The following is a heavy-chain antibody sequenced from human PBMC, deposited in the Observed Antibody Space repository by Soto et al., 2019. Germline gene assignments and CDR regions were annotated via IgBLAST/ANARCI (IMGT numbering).Heavy chain of an antibody. CDR2: INHSGST. D-gene: IGHD2-15*01. J-gene: IGHJ1*01. CDR3: ARKQNTNTRRYCSGGSCYPRAEYFQH. Sequence: PSETLSLTCAVYGGSFSGYYWSWIRQPPGKGLEWIGEINHSGSTNYNPSLKSRVTISVDTSKNQFSLKLSSVTAADTAVYYCARKQNTNTRRYCSGGSCYPRAEYFQHWGQGTLVTVSS. V-gene: IGHV4-34*01. CDR1: GGSFSGYY.